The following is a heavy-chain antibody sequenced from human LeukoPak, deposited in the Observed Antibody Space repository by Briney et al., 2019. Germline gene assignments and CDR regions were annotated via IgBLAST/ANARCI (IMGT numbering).Heavy chain of an antibody. CDR3: AGGIVATTFYYYYYYGMDV. D-gene: IGHD5-12*01. CDR1: GGSISSYY. CDR2: IYYSGST. J-gene: IGHJ6*02. V-gene: IGHV4-59*08. Sequence: PSETLSLTRTVSGGSISSYYWSWIRQPPGKGLEWIGYIYYSGSTNYNPSLKSRVTISVDTSKNQFSLKLSSVTAADTAVYYCAGGIVATTFYYYYYYGMDVWGQGTTVTVSS.